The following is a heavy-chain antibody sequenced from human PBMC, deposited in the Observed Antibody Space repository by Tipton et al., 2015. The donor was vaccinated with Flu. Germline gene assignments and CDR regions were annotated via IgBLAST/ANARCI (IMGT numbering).Heavy chain of an antibody. CDR3: AKSGGFDS. Sequence: QLVQSGGGVVQPGGSLRLSCAASGFTFRTNGMHWVRKAPGKGLEWVAHIRSDETTEYADSVRGRFTISRDNSKDMLYLQMNSLRAEDTAVFYCAKSGGFDSWNQGALVIVSS. J-gene: IGHJ4*02. V-gene: IGHV3-30*02. D-gene: IGHD1-26*01. CDR2: IRSDETTE. CDR1: GFTFRTNG.